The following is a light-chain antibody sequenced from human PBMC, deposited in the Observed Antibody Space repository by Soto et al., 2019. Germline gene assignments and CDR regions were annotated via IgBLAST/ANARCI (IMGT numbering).Light chain of an antibody. J-gene: IGKJ4*01. CDR3: QQYTSPLT. CDR2: GTS. Sequence: EIVMTQSPVTLSVSPGERATLSCRASQNISRSLAWYQQKPGQGPSLLIYGTSTRAGGVPARFSGGGSGTEFTLTITSLQSEDFAVYYCQQYTSPLTFGGGTKVDIK. CDR1: QNISRS. V-gene: IGKV3-15*01.